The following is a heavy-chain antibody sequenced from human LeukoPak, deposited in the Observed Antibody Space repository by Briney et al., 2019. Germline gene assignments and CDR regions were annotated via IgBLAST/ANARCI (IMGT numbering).Heavy chain of an antibody. J-gene: IGHJ4*02. D-gene: IGHD3-10*01. CDR2: IIPIFGTA. CDR1: GGTFSSYA. Sequence: GASVKVSCKASGGTFSSYAISWVRQAPGQGLECMGGIIPIFGTANYAQKFQGRVTITADESTSTAYMGLSSLRSEDTAVYYCARGFTMVRGVIIPAFDYWVQGTLVTVSS. CDR3: ARGFTMVRGVIIPAFDY. V-gene: IGHV1-69*13.